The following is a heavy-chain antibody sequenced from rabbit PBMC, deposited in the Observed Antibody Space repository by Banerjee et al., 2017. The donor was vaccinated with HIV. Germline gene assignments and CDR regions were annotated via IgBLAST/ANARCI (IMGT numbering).Heavy chain of an antibody. V-gene: IGHV1S40*01. CDR2: IHAGDSGTI. Sequence: QSLEESGGDLVKPGASLTLTCTASGFSFSSSYYMCWVRQAPGKGLEWIACIHAGDSGTIWYASWAKGRFTISKTSSTTVTLQMTSLTAADTATYFCARRNTGDSYNLWGQGTLVTVS. D-gene: IGHD8-1*01. J-gene: IGHJ3*01. CDR3: ARRNTGDSYNL. CDR1: GFSFSSSYY.